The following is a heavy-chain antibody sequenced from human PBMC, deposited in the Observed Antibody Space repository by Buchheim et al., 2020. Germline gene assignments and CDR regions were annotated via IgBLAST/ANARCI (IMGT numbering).Heavy chain of an antibody. J-gene: IGHJ4*02. CDR3: ARDYGDYTLPIDY. V-gene: IGHV3-30*04. Sequence: QVQLVESGGGVVQPGRSLRLSCAASGFTFSSYAMHWVRQAPGKGLEWVAVISYDGSNKYYADSVKGRFTISRDTSKNTVYLQMNSLRAEDTAVYYCARDYGDYTLPIDYWGQGTL. D-gene: IGHD4-17*01. CDR1: GFTFSSYA. CDR2: ISYDGSNK.